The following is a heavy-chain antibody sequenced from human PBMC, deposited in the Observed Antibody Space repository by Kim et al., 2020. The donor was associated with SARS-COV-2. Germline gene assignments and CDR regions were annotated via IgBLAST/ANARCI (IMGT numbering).Heavy chain of an antibody. CDR2: INNDGSDT. V-gene: IGHV3-74*01. CDR1: GDTFTNYW. Sequence: GGSLRLSCTVSGDTFTNYWMHWVRQAPGKGLVWVSLINNDGSDTTYADSVKGRFTISRDNAKNTVYLQMNNLRVEDTAIYYCSGSLYFDHWGLGTLVTVSS. CDR3: SGSLYFDH. D-gene: IGHD3-10*01. J-gene: IGHJ4*02.